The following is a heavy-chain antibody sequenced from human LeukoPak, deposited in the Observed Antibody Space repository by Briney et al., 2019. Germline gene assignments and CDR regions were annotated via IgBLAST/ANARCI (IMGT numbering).Heavy chain of an antibody. V-gene: IGHV4-39*01. Sequence: SETLSLTCTVSGGSISSSSYYWGWIRQPPGKGLEWIGSIYYSGSTYYNPSLKSRVTISVDTSKNQFSLKLSSVTAADTAVYYCASRPGDRAAAGIPYYYYGMDVWGQGTTVTVSS. J-gene: IGHJ6*02. D-gene: IGHD6-13*01. CDR3: ASRPGDRAAAGIPYYYYGMDV. CDR2: IYYSGST. CDR1: GGSISSSSYY.